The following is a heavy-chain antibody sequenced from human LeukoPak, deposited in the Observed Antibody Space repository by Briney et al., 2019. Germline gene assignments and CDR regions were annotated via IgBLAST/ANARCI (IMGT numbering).Heavy chain of an antibody. D-gene: IGHD5-12*01. CDR1: GFTFSSYA. CDR3: AKATRGYGDYNWFDP. J-gene: IGHJ5*02. CDR2: ISGSGGST. V-gene: IGHV3-23*01. Sequence: GGSLRLSCAASGFTFSSYAMSWVRQAPGKGLEWVSAISGSGGSTYYADSVKGRFTISRDNSKNTLYLQMNSLRAEDTAVYHCAKATRGYGDYNWFDPWGQGTLVTVPS.